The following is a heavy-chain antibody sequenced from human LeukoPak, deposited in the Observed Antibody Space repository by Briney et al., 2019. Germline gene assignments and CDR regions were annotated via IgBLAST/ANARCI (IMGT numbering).Heavy chain of an antibody. D-gene: IGHD4-11*01. V-gene: IGHV4-4*07. CDR2: IYSTGST. J-gene: IGHJ4*02. CDR1: GASISSHY. Sequence: SETLSLTCTVSGASISSHYWSWIRQPAGKGLEWIGRIYSTGSTHYNPSLKSRVTISQDKSKNQFSLELSSVTAADTAVYYCARDYPPDYLLDYWGQGTLVTVSS. CDR3: ARDYPPDYLLDY.